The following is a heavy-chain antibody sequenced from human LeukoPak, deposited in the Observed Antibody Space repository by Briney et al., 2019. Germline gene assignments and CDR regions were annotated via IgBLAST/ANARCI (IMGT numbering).Heavy chain of an antibody. Sequence: GRSLRLSCATSGFSPSGHWMNWVRQPPGKGLEWVANIKAGGSEKYYVDSVKGRFTIPRDDAKRTVDLQMDNLRTEDTAVYYCAYRNNFEYWGQGTLVTVSS. V-gene: IGHV3-7*05. J-gene: IGHJ4*02. CDR2: IKAGGSEK. CDR3: AYRNNFEY. CDR1: GFSPSGHW. D-gene: IGHD1-26*01.